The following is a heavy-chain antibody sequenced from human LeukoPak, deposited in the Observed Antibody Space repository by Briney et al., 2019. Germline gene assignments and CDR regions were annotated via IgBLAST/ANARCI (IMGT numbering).Heavy chain of an antibody. J-gene: IGHJ6*03. CDR3: ARLSVVVVPAAIRRYYYYMDV. CDR2: IIPIFGTA. Sequence: ASVKVSCKASGGTFSSYAISWVRQAPGQGLEWMGGIIPIFGTANYAQKFQGRVTITTDESTSTAYMELSSLRSEDTAVYYCARLSVVVVPAAIRRYYYYMDVWGKGTTVTVSS. V-gene: IGHV1-69*05. CDR1: GGTFSSYA. D-gene: IGHD2-2*01.